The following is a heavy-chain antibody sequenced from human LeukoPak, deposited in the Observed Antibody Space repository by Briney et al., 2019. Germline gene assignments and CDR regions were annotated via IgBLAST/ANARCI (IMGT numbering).Heavy chain of an antibody. CDR2: ISGDGGST. Sequence: GGSLRLCCAASGFTFSCYAMRWVRQAPGKGLEWVSLISGDGGSTYYADSVKGRFTISRDNSKNSLYLQMNSLRTEDTALYYCAKPYSSSWTGWFDPWGQGTLVTVSS. CDR3: AKPYSSSWTGWFDP. J-gene: IGHJ5*02. V-gene: IGHV3-43*02. CDR1: GFTFSCYA. D-gene: IGHD6-13*01.